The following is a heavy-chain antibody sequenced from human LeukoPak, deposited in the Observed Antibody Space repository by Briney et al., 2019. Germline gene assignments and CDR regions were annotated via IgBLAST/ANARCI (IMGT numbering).Heavy chain of an antibody. CDR1: GFTFSSYA. J-gene: IGHJ4*02. D-gene: IGHD2-21*01. CDR2: ISWNSGSI. V-gene: IGHV3-9*01. CDR3: AKGRHIAAYFDY. Sequence: GGSLRLSCAASGFTFSSYAMHWVRQAPGKGLEWVSGISWNSGSIGYADSVKGRFTISRDNAKNSLYLQMNSLRAEDTALYYCAKGRHIAAYFDYWGQGTLVTVSS.